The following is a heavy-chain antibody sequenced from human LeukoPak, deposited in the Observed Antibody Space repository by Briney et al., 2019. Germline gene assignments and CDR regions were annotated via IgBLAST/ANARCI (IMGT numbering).Heavy chain of an antibody. CDR2: IYTSGST. D-gene: IGHD2-2*01. Sequence: SETLSLTCTVSGGSISSYYWSWLRQPAGKGLEWIGRIYTSGSTNYNPSLKSRVTMSVDTSKNQFSLKLSSVTAADTAVYYCARDGGVPAASEYNWFDPWGQGTLVTVSS. V-gene: IGHV4-4*07. CDR1: GGSISSYY. J-gene: IGHJ5*02. CDR3: ARDGGVPAASEYNWFDP.